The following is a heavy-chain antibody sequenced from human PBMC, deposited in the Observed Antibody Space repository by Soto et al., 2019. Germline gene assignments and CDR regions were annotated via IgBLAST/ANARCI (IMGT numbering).Heavy chain of an antibody. CDR2: IFWNDDE. J-gene: IGHJ5*02. CDR1: GFSLSSSEVG. V-gene: IGHV2-5*01. D-gene: IGHD6-13*01. Sequence: QITLKESGPPLVKPTQTLTLTCTFSGFSLSSSEVGVGWIRQPPGKALEWLALIFWNDDERYNPSLKSRLTITKDISKNQVVLTMTNIDPVDTATYYCAHSRVFDWFDPWGQGTLVTVSS. CDR3: AHSRVFDWFDP.